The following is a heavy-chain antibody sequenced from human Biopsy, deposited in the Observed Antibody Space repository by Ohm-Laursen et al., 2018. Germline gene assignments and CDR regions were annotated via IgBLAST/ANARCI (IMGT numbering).Heavy chain of an antibody. V-gene: IGHV4-31*02. D-gene: IGHD3-9*01. CDR1: GGSISSGGYY. J-gene: IGHJ4*02. Sequence: TLSLTCIVSGGSISSGGYYWSWIRQHPGKGLEWIGYIYYSGSTYYNPSLKSRVTISVDTSKNQFSLKLSSVTAADTAMYYCARGRGWGNTYFRSFDYWGQGTLVTVSS. CDR3: ARGRGWGNTYFRSFDY. CDR2: IYYSGST.